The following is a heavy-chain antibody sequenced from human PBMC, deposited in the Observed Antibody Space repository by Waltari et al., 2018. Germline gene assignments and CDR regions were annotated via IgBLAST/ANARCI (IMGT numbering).Heavy chain of an antibody. Sequence: QVQLVQSGAEVKKPGASVKVSCKASGYTCTSYDINWVRQSTGQGLEWMGWMNTNSGNTGYAKKYQGRVTMTRNTSISTAYMELSSLRCEDTAVYYCARGGYDFWSGYQYNWFDPWGQGTLVTVSS. CDR2: MNTNSGNT. CDR3: ARGGYDFWSGYQYNWFDP. V-gene: IGHV1-8*01. D-gene: IGHD3-3*01. CDR1: GYTCTSYD. J-gene: IGHJ5*02.